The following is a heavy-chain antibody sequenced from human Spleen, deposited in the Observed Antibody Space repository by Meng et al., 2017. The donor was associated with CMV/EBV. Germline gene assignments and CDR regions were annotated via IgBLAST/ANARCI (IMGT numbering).Heavy chain of an antibody. Sequence: ASGFTVTSNYINWVRQTPGKGLEWVSIIYSGGTTYYADSVKGRFTISRDNSKNTVYLQMNSLRAEDTAVYYCARGLFFFGVVAATDYWGQGMLVTVSS. CDR1: GFTVTSNY. J-gene: IGHJ4*02. D-gene: IGHD3-3*01. V-gene: IGHV3-66*02. CDR3: ARGLFFFGVVAATDY. CDR2: IYSGGTT.